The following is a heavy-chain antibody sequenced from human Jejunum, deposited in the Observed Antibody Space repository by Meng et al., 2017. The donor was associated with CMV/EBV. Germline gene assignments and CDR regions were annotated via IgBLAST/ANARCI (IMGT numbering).Heavy chain of an antibody. D-gene: IGHD3-3*01. J-gene: IGHJ5*02. CDR3: ARAWSKLRFLEWLPEGWFDP. CDR1: FVANY. V-gene: IGHV1-2*02. Sequence: FVANYVHWVRQAPGQGLEWMGWINPNNGDTNYAQQFQGRVTMTRDASISTAYMELSRLRSDDTAVYYCARAWSKLRFLEWLPEGWFDPWGQGTLVTVSS. CDR2: INPNNGDT.